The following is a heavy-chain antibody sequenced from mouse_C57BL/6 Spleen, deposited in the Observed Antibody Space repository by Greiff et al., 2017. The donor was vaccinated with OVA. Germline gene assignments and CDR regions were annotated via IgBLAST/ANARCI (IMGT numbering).Heavy chain of an antibody. D-gene: IGHD2-4*01. J-gene: IGHJ2*01. V-gene: IGHV1-54*01. CDR2: INPGSGGT. CDR3: ARIDDLYYFDY. CDR1: GYAFTHYL. Sequence: VQLQQSGAELVRPGTSVKVSCKASGYAFTHYLIEWVKQRPGQGLAWIGVINPGSGGTNYNEQFKGKATLTADKSSSTAYMQLSSLTSEDSAVYFCARIDDLYYFDYWGQGTTLTVSS.